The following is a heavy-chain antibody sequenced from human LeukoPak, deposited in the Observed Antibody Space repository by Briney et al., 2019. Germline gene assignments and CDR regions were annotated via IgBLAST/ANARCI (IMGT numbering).Heavy chain of an antibody. V-gene: IGHV4-59*08. J-gene: IGHJ4*02. CDR3: ARLGSYFDF. CDR2: IYYSGIV. Sequence: SETLSLTCTVSGGSLTSYYWSWIRQPPGKGLQWIGYIYYSGIVKYNPSLKTRVTMSVDTSKHQCSLNPSSVTAADTAVYYCARLGSYFDFWGQGTQVTVSS. CDR1: GGSLTSYY.